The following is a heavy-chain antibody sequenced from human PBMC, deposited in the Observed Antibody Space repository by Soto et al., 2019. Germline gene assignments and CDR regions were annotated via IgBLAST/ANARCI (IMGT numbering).Heavy chain of an antibody. V-gene: IGHV3-30*03. J-gene: IGHJ4*02. CDR2: ISFNGIDK. CDR1: GFTFTNHG. Sequence: QMQLVESGGGVLQPGTSLKLSCVTSGFTFTNHGIHWVRQAPGKGLEWVADISFNGIDKWYQDSVKGRFIIFRDNFKNTAYLQMNGLTFEDTAMYXXXXXXXXXXXXXXFDYWGQGTLVTVSS. CDR3: XXXXXXXXXXXXFDY.